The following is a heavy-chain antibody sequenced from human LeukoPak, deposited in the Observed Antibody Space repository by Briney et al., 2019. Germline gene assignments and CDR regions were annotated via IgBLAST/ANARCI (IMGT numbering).Heavy chain of an antibody. CDR1: GFTFNTYT. D-gene: IGHD5-18*01. Sequence: GGSLRLSCAASGFTFNTYTMNWVRQAPGKGLEWVSGISWDGGTVDYADSVKGRFTISRDNAKNSLYLLMNGLRGEDTALYYCARVHGYSFGYFDYWGQGTLVTVSS. J-gene: IGHJ4*02. CDR2: ISWDGGTV. CDR3: ARVHGYSFGYFDY. V-gene: IGHV3-9*01.